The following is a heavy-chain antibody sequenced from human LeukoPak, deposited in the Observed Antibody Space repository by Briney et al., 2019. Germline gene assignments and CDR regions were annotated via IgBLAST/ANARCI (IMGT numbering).Heavy chain of an antibody. Sequence: SETLSLTCTVSGGSISSYYWSWIRQPPGKGLEWIGYIYYSGSTNYNPSLKSRVTISVDTSKNQFSLKLSSVTAADTAVYYCARGRGSYGHFDYWGQGTLVTVSS. CDR3: ARGRGSYGHFDY. CDR2: IYYSGST. CDR1: GGSISSYY. V-gene: IGHV4-59*01. J-gene: IGHJ4*02. D-gene: IGHD1-26*01.